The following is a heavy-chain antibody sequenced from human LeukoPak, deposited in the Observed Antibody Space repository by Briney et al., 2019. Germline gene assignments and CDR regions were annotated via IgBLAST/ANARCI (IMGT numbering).Heavy chain of an antibody. CDR3: AREYPTPDSSGYPGPDAFDI. V-gene: IGHV3-30*02. D-gene: IGHD3-22*01. J-gene: IGHJ3*02. CDR2: IRYDGSNK. Sequence: GGSLRLSCAASGFTFSSYGMHWVRQAPGKGLEWVAFIRYDGSNKYYADSVKGRFTISRDNSKNTLYLQMNSLRAEDTAVYYCAREYPTPDSSGYPGPDAFDIWGQGTMVTVSS. CDR1: GFTFSSYG.